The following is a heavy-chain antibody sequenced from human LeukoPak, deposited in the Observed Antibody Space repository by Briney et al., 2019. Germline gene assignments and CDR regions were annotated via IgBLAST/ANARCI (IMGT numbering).Heavy chain of an antibody. CDR2: INHSGST. CDR3: ARGGGDIVVGVAAVRAYYFDY. J-gene: IGHJ4*02. V-gene: IGHV4-34*01. D-gene: IGHD2-15*01. Sequence: DPSETLSLTCAVYGGSFSGYYWSWIRQPPGKGLEWIGEINHSGSTNYNPSLKSRVTISVDTSKNQFSLKLSSVTAADTAVYYCARGGGDIVVGVAAVRAYYFDYWGQGTLVTVSS. CDR1: GGSFSGYY.